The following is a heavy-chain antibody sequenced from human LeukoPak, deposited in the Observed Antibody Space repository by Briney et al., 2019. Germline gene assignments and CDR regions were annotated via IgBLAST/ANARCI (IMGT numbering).Heavy chain of an antibody. CDR3: ARVATDIVVVPAARGVYYYYGMDV. Sequence: SETLSLTCTVSGGSISSYYWSWIRQPPGKGLEWIGYIYYSGSTNYNPSLKSRVTISVDTSKNQFSLKLSSVTAADTAVYYCARVATDIVVVPAARGVYYYYGMDVWGQGTTVTVSS. D-gene: IGHD2-2*01. V-gene: IGHV4-59*01. CDR2: IYYSGST. J-gene: IGHJ6*02. CDR1: GGSISSYY.